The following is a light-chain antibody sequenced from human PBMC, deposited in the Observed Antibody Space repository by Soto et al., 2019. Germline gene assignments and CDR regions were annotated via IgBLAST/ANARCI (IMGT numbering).Light chain of an antibody. Sequence: ASVRDRVTITCRASQTISSWLAWFQQRPGKAPNLLISAASRLQSGVPSRFSGRGSGTDFTLTISSLQPEDFATYYCLQDYDYPRTFGQGTKVDIK. CDR1: QTISSW. CDR3: LQDYDYPRT. J-gene: IGKJ1*01. CDR2: AAS. V-gene: IGKV1-6*01.